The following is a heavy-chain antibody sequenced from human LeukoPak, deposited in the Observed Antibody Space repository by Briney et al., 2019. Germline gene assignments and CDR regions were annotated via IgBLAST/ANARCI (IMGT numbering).Heavy chain of an antibody. D-gene: IGHD1-1*01. J-gene: IGHJ4*02. V-gene: IGHV4-59*01. CDR2: IYYSGST. CDR3: ARDWDGTFYFDY. CDR1: GGSIRSYH. Sequence: KTSETLSLTCTVSGGSIRSYHWNWIRQPPGKGLEWIGYIYYSGSTNYNPSLKSRVTISLDRSKNQFSLRLSSVTAADTAVYYCARDWDGTFYFDYWGQGTLVTVSS.